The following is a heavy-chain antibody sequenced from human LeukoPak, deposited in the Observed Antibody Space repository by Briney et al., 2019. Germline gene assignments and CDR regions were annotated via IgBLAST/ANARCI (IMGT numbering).Heavy chain of an antibody. J-gene: IGHJ3*02. CDR1: GFTFSGYS. CDR2: ISSSGGTI. CDR3: ARSRATYAFDI. Sequence: GGSLRLSCTASGFTFSGYSMNWVRQAPGKGLEWVSYISSSGGTIYYADSVKGQFTISRDNAMNSLYLQMNSLRAEDTALFYCARSRATYAFDIWGQGTMVTVSS. D-gene: IGHD5-12*01. V-gene: IGHV3-48*01.